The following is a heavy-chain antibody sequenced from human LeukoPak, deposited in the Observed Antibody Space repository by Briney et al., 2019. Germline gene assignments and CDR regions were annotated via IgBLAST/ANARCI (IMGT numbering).Heavy chain of an antibody. D-gene: IGHD6-13*01. CDR1: GGSISSSSYY. CDR3: ARGSWYYFDY. CDR2: TYYSGST. V-gene: IGHV4-39*07. J-gene: IGHJ4*02. Sequence: SETLSLTCTVSGGSISSSSYYWGWIRQPPGKGLEWIGSTYYSGSTYYNPSLKSQVTISVDTSKNQFSLKLSSVTAADTAVYYCARGSWYYFDYWGQGTLVTVSS.